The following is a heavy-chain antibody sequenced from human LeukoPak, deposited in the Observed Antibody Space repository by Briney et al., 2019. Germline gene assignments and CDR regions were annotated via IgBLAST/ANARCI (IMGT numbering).Heavy chain of an antibody. Sequence: ETLSLTCTVSGGSISSSSYYWGWIRQAPGKGLEWVANIKQDGTEKYYVDSVKGRFTISRDNAKNSLYLQMNSLRVEDTAVYYCAKVAKYYYGSETYYFFEHWGQGTPVTASS. CDR2: IKQDGTEK. CDR3: AKVAKYYYGSETYYFFEH. J-gene: IGHJ4*02. D-gene: IGHD3-10*01. CDR1: GGSISSSSYY. V-gene: IGHV3-7*01.